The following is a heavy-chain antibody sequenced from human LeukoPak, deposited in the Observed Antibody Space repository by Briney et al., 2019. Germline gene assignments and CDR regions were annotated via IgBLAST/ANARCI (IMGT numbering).Heavy chain of an antibody. Sequence: GGSLRLSCAASGFTFSSYWMHWVRQAPGKGLVWVSRITSGGSRTIHADSVKGRFTISRDNAKNTLYLQLNSLRADDTAVYYCARDLNTYSADYWGQGTLVTVSS. V-gene: IGHV3-74*01. CDR3: ARDLNTYSADY. D-gene: IGHD4-11*01. CDR1: GFTFSSYW. J-gene: IGHJ4*02. CDR2: ITSGGSRT.